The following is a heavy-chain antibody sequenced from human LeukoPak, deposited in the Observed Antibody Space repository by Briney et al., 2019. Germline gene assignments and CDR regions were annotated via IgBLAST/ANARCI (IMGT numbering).Heavy chain of an antibody. V-gene: IGHV1-18*01. CDR2: ISAYNSNT. Sequence: ASVKVSCKASGYTFTSYGISWVRQAPGQGLEWMGWISAYNSNTNYAQKLQGRVTMTTDTSTSTAYMELRSLRSDDTAVYYCARVYSSGWYRKDYFDYWGQGTLVTVSS. D-gene: IGHD6-19*01. CDR3: ARVYSSGWYRKDYFDY. J-gene: IGHJ4*02. CDR1: GYTFTSYG.